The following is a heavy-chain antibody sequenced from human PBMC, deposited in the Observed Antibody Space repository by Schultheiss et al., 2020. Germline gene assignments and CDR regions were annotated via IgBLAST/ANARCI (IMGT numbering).Heavy chain of an antibody. Sequence: GGSLRLSCTASGFSISGNFMTWVRQAPGKGLEWVSLIYSGGSAYYADSVKGRFIISRDNSKNTVYLQMNNLRVEDTAAYYCARDALAYATDVWGQGTTVTVSS. CDR1: GFSISGNF. D-gene: IGHD3-16*01. J-gene: IGHJ6*02. CDR2: IYSGGSA. CDR3: ARDALAYATDV. V-gene: IGHV3-53*01.